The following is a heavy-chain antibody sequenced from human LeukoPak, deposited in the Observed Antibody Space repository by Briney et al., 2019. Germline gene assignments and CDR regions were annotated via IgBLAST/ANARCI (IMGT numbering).Heavy chain of an antibody. CDR3: AKYNLFGGGGPLTAYFDY. D-gene: IGHD3-16*01. CDR2: IHHSGSI. J-gene: IGHJ4*02. Sequence: SETLSLTCAVSGVSISSNLWWTWVRQPPGKGLEWIAEIHHSGSINYNPSLKSRVTISVDKAKNQFSLNLNSVTAADTAIYYCAKYNLFGGGGPLTAYFDYWGQGALVTVSS. CDR1: GVSISSNLW. V-gene: IGHV4-4*02.